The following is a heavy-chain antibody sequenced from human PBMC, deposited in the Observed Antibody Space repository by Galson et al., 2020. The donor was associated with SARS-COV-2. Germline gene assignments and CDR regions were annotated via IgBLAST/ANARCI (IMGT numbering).Heavy chain of an antibody. CDR2: ISYIGTT. D-gene: IGHD6-19*01. J-gene: IGHJ2*01. V-gene: IGHV4-59*03. CDR3: ARRGLYSTGWVDL. Sequence: SETLSLTCSVSGGSMNSYYWSWIRQPPGKGLEWLGYISYIGTTNYSPSLKSRVTISLDMSKNQFSLRLSSVTAADTAVYYCARRGLYSTGWVDLWGRGTLVTVSS. CDR1: GGSMNSYY.